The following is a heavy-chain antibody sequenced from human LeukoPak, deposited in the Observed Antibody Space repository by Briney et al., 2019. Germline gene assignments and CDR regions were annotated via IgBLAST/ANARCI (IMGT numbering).Heavy chain of an antibody. CDR2: IYYSGST. Sequence: TLSLTCXVSGGSXXSSNYYWGWIRQPPGKGLEWIVSIYYSGSTYYNPSLKSRVTISVYTSKNQFSLKLSSVTAADTAVYYCARHRRAVAGHEGGYFDYWGQGTLVTVSS. D-gene: IGHD6-19*01. CDR3: ARHRRAVAGHEGGYFDY. J-gene: IGHJ4*02. V-gene: IGHV4-39*01. CDR1: GGSXXSSNYY.